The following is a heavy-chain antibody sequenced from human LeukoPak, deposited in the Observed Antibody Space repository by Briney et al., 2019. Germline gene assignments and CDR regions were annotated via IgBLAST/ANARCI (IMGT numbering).Heavy chain of an antibody. CDR1: GFTFSSYA. CDR3: AKDHITMIVVPFDY. J-gene: IGHJ4*02. V-gene: IGHV3-23*01. CDR2: ISGSGGST. D-gene: IGHD3-22*01. Sequence: GGSLRLSCAASGFTFSSYAMSWVCQAPGKGLEWGSAISGSGGSTYYADSVKGRFTISRDNSKNTLYLQMNSLRAEDTAVYYCAKDHITMIVVPFDYWGQGTLVTVSS.